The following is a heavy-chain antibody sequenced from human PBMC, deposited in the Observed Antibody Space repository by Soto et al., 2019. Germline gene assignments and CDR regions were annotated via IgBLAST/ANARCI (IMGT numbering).Heavy chain of an antibody. CDR2: IYHSGST. CDR1: GGSISSGGYS. D-gene: IGHD2-2*01. V-gene: IGHV4-30-2*01. J-gene: IGHJ4*02. CDR3: ARGSGYCISTSCLNFDF. Sequence: SETLSLTCAVSGGSISSGGYSWSWIRQPPGKGLEWIGYIYHSGSTYYNPSLKSRVTISVDRSKNQFSLKLSSVTAADTAVYYCARGSGYCISTSCLNFDFWGQGTLVTVSS.